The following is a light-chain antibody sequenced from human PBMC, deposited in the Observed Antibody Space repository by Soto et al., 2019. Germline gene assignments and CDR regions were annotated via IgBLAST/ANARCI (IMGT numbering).Light chain of an antibody. V-gene: IGKV1-27*01. CDR3: QQSSSYWP. J-gene: IGKJ1*01. CDR1: QGITNY. CDR2: AAS. Sequence: IQRTQSRSSLSASIRDRVRINCRASQGITNYLAWYQLKPGKVPNLLIYAASTLQSGVPSRFSGSGSGTEFTLTISSLQPDDFATYYSQQSSSYWPFAQGAQVDI.